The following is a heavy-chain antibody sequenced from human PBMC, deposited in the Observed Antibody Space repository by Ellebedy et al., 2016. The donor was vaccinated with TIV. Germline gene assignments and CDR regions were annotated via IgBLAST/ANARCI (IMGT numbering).Heavy chain of an antibody. CDR1: GFSFRSYW. D-gene: IGHD4-17*01. J-gene: IGHJ5*02. V-gene: IGHV3-7*01. Sequence: PGGSLRLSCAASGFSFRSYWMSWVRQAPGKGLEWVANIYQDGSGRYYVDSVKGRFTSSRDNANNLLFLQMNRLRAEDTAVYYCARRGSYGDYAVQVNSWFDTWGQGTLVTVSS. CDR3: ARRGSYGDYAVQVNSWFDT. CDR2: IYQDGSGR.